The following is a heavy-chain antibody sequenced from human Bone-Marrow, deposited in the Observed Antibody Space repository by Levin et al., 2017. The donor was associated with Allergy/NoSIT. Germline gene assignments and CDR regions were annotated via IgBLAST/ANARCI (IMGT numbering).Heavy chain of an antibody. D-gene: IGHD3-9*01. CDR2: IYSCGST. CDR1: GFTVSSNY. Sequence: GGSLRLSCAASGFTVSSNYMSWVRQAPGKGLEWVSVIYSCGSTYYADSVKGRFTISRDNSKNTLYLQMNSLRAEDTAVYYCARVSAILTGYSQGNCWFDPWGQGTLVTVSS. J-gene: IGHJ5*02. CDR3: ARVSAILTGYSQGNCWFDP. V-gene: IGHV3-66*03.